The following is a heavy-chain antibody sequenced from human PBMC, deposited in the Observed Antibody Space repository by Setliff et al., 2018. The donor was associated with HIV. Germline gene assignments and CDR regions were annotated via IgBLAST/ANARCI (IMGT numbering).Heavy chain of an antibody. CDR1: GGSFTTYA. CDR2: IIPVVGTP. D-gene: IGHD3-3*01. J-gene: IGHJ6*02. Sequence: ASVKVSCKASGGSFTTYALNWVRQAFGQGLEWMGGIIPVVGTPHYAQKFQGRVTMTTDESSTIAYMELSSLTSEDTAVYYCVIDEGITLRILDQNGIDVWGQGTTVTISS. V-gene: IGHV1-69*05. CDR3: VIDEGITLRILDQNGIDV.